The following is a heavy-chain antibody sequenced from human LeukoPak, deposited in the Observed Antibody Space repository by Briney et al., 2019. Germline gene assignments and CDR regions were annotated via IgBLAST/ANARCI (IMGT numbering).Heavy chain of an antibody. CDR2: IYPGDSDT. J-gene: IGHJ3*02. CDR1: GYSFTSYW. D-gene: IGHD6-19*01. CDR3: ASHIAVAGTDAFDI. Sequence: GESLQISCKGSGYSFTSYWIGWVRQLPGNGLEWMGIIYPGDSDTRYSPSFQGQVTISADKSISTAYLQWSSLKASDTAMYYCASHIAVAGTDAFDIWGQGTMVTVSS. V-gene: IGHV5-51*01.